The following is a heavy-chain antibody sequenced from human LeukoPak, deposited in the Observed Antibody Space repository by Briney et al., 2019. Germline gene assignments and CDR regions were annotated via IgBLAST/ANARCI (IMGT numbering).Heavy chain of an antibody. CDR2: ISGSGGTT. CDR3: AKSVSGWYSFDY. J-gene: IGHJ4*02. CDR1: GFTFSNYA. D-gene: IGHD6-19*01. V-gene: IGHV3-23*01. Sequence: GGSLRLSCAASGFTFSNYAMSWVCQAPGKGLEWVSLISGSGGTTYYADPVKGWFTISRDNSKSTLYLQMNSLRAEDTAVYYCAKSVSGWYSFDYWGQGTLVTVSS.